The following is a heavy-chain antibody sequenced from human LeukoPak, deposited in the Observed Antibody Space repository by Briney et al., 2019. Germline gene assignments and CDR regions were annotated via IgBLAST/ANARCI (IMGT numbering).Heavy chain of an antibody. J-gene: IGHJ5*02. CDR3: AREWGYCSSTSCYHWFDP. V-gene: IGHV1-2*02. D-gene: IGHD2-2*01. Sequence: ASVKVSCKASGYTFVGYFMHWVRQAPGQGLEWMGWINPNSGGTNYAQKFQGRVTMTRDTSISTAYMELSRLRSDDTAVYYCAREWGYCSSTSCYHWFDPWGQGTLVTVSS. CDR1: GYTFVGYF. CDR2: INPNSGGT.